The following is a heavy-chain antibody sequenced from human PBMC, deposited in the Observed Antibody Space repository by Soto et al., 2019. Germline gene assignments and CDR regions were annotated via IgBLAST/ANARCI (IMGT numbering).Heavy chain of an antibody. Sequence: GGSLRLSCVASGFTFSSYAMSWVRQAPGKGLEWVSAVSGSGDNTYYADSVKGRFTISRDNSKNTLYLQMSSLRAEDTALYYCAKRTFIAVAGTLDYWGQGTLVTVSS. CDR3: AKRTFIAVAGTLDY. CDR2: VSGSGDNT. CDR1: GFTFSSYA. V-gene: IGHV3-23*01. D-gene: IGHD6-19*01. J-gene: IGHJ4*02.